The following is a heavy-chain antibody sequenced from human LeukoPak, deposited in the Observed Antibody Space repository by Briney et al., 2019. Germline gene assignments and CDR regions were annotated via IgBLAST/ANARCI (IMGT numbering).Heavy chain of an antibody. CDR2: IKQDGSEK. CDR3: ARVSPALRNHLRTAAGTGLDY. Sequence: PGGSLRLSCAASGFTFSSYWMSWVRQAPGKGLEWVANIKQDGSEKYYVDSVKGRFTISRDNAKNSLYLQMNSLRAEDTAVYYCARVSPALRNHLRTAAGTGLDYWGQGTLVTVSS. D-gene: IGHD6-13*01. J-gene: IGHJ4*02. V-gene: IGHV3-7*01. CDR1: GFTFSSYW.